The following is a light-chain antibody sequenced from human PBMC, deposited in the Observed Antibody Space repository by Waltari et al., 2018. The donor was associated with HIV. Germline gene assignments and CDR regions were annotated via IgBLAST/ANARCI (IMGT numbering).Light chain of an antibody. V-gene: IGLV2-14*03. CDR1: SSDVGGYNY. CDR3: SSFTRSSTRV. Sequence: QSALTQPASVSGSPGQSITISCTGTSSDVGGYNYVPWSQQPPGQAPKLMIYDVGKRPSGVSNRFSGSKSGNTASLAVSGLRAEDEADYYCSSFTRSSTRVFGGGTKLTVL. CDR2: DVG. J-gene: IGLJ3*02.